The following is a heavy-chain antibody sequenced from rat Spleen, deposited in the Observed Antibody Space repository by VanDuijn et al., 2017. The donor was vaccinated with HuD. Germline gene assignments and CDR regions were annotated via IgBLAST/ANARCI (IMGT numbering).Heavy chain of an antibody. CDR3: TSPYYRSYMGFAY. D-gene: IGHD1-2*01. Sequence: EVQLVESGGGLVQPGRSLKLSCAASGFTFSNFAMAWVRQAPKKGLEWVATITSGGSNTYYPDSVKGRFTISRDNAKSSLYLQMDSLRSEDTATYYCTSPYYRSYMGFAYWGQGTLVTVSS. CDR2: ITSGGSNT. J-gene: IGHJ3*01. V-gene: IGHV5-25*01. CDR1: GFTFSNFA.